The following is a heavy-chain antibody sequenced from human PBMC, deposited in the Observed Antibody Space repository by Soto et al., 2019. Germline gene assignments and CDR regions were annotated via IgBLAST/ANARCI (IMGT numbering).Heavy chain of an antibody. CDR2: ISGTGNTI. D-gene: IGHD3-22*01. J-gene: IGHJ6*02. V-gene: IGHV3-48*02. CDR3: ARDHPTAYFYDKRGFV. CDR1: GFTFSTYC. Sequence: EVQLVESGGGLVQPGGSLRLSCSVSGFTFSTYCMNWVRQAPGKGLEWVSYISGTGNTIHYADSVKGRFTISRDNVKNSLFLQMNSLRDEDTAVYHCARDHPTAYFYDKRGFVWGRGTTVTVSS.